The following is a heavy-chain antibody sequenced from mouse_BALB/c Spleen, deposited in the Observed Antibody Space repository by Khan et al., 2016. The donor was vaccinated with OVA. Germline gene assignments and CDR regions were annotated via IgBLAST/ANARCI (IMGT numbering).Heavy chain of an antibody. CDR3: ARGGYGGFAY. CDR2: IFPGSVST. V-gene: IGHV1-9*01. J-gene: IGHJ3*01. Sequence: QVQLQQSGGDLMKPGASVKISCKATGYTFSSYWIEWVKQRPGHGLEWIGQIFPGSVSTPYNEKFKGKATFPAATSSHTAYMQLSSLTSEDSAVYYCARGGYGGFAYWGQGTLVTVSA. CDR1: GYTFSSYW. D-gene: IGHD2-14*01.